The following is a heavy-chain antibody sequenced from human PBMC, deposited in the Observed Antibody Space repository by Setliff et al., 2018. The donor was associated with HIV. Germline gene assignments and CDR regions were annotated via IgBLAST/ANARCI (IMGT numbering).Heavy chain of an antibody. CDR1: GYTFTSYG. J-gene: IGHJ6*03. CDR3: ARAGHRPRNYYYYYMDV. V-gene: IGHV1-18*01. CDR2: ISAYSGNT. Sequence: GASVKVSCKASGYTFTSYGISWVRQAPGQGLEWMGWISAYSGNTNYAQKLQGRVTMTTDTSTSTAYMELRSLRSDDTAVYYCARAGHRPRNYYYYYMDVWGKGTTVTVSS.